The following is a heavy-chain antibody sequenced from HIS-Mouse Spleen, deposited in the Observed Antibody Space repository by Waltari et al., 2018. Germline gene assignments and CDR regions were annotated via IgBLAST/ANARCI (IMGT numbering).Heavy chain of an antibody. V-gene: IGHV1-69*04. CDR3: ARDPGYCSGGSCYSRGDY. CDR2: IIPILGIA. CDR1: GGTFRSYA. Sequence: QVQLLQSGAEVKKPGSSVKVSCKASGGTFRSYAISWVRQAPGQGLEWMGRIIPILGIANYAQKFQGRVTITADKSTSTAYMELSSLRSEDTAVYYCARDPGYCSGGSCYSRGDYWGQGTLVTVSS. D-gene: IGHD2-15*01. J-gene: IGHJ4*02.